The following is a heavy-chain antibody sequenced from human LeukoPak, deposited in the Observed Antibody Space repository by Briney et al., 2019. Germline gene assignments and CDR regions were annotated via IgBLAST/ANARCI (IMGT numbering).Heavy chain of an antibody. V-gene: IGHV3-74*01. CDR1: GFSFRTYW. CDR3: ARDLQYSNPPYYYYGMDV. CDR2: VSGDGTRT. Sequence: GGSLRLSCAASGFSFRTYWMYWVRQVPGKGLVWVSRVSGDGTRTTYADSVKGRFTTSRDNAKNTMFLQMNSLRAEDTAVYYCARDLQYSNPPYYYYGMDVWGQGTTVTVSS. D-gene: IGHD4-11*01. J-gene: IGHJ6*02.